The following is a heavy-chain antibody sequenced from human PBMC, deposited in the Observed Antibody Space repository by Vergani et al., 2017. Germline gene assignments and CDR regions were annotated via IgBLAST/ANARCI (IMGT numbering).Heavy chain of an antibody. V-gene: IGHV3-23*01. CDR1: GFTFSSYA. J-gene: IGHJ6*03. CDR2: ISGSGGST. Sequence: EVQLLESGGGLVQPGGSLRLSCAASGFTFSSYAMSWVRQAPGKGLEWVSAISGSGGSTYYADSVKGRFTISRDNSKNTLYLQMNSLRAEDTAVYYCAKGTYDYVWASYRAMGYYMDVWGKGTTVTVSS. CDR3: AKGTYDYVWASYRAMGYYMDV. D-gene: IGHD3-16*02.